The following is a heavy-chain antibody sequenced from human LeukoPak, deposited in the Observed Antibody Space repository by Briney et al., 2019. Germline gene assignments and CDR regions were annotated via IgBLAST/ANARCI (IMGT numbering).Heavy chain of an antibody. CDR2: IYYSGST. D-gene: IGHD2-8*01. V-gene: IGHV4-59*08. Sequence: PSETLSLTCTVSGGSISSYYWSWIRQPPGKGLEWIGYIYYSGSTNYNPSLKSRVTISVDTSKNQFSLKLSSVTAADTAVYYCARWRMGYASDAFDIWGQGTMVTVSS. J-gene: IGHJ3*02. CDR1: GGSISSYY. CDR3: ARWRMGYASDAFDI.